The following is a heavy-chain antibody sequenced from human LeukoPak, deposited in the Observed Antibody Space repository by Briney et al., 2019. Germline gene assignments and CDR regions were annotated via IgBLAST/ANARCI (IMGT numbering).Heavy chain of an antibody. Sequence: PGASVKVSCKTSGYTFATYFMHWVRQAPGQGLEWMGYIKPNSGVTNYAQKFRGRVTMTWDTSISTAYIELSGLTSDDTAIYYCARPTYCGSNCYFNFDYWGQGTLVIVSS. CDR3: ARPTYCGSNCYFNFDY. J-gene: IGHJ4*02. D-gene: IGHD2-21*02. V-gene: IGHV1-2*02. CDR2: IKPNSGVT. CDR1: GYTFATYF.